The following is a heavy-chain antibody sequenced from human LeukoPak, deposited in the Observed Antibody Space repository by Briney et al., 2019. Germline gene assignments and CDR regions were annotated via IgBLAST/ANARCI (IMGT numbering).Heavy chain of an antibody. CDR3: ARDLTVPPRESLYFDY. V-gene: IGHV3-74*01. CDR1: GLTFSSHW. D-gene: IGHD3-10*01. J-gene: IGHJ4*02. Sequence: GGSLRLSCAASGLTFSSHWMHWVRQAPGKGLVWVSRITNDGSSTTYADSVKGRFTISRDNAKNMLYLQVNSLRAEDTAVYYCARDLTVPPRESLYFDYWGQGTLVTVSS. CDR2: ITNDGSST.